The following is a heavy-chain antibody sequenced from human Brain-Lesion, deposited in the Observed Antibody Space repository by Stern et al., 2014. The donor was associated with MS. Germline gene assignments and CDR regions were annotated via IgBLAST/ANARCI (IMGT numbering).Heavy chain of an antibody. V-gene: IGHV2-5*02. D-gene: IGHD3-3*01. Sequence: QVTLRESGPALVTPTQTLTLTCTFSGFSLRTDGVGVGWVRQPPGQALESLAIIYWDNDKRYSPSLRSRLTITKDTSRNQVVLTMTNMDPVDTVTYYCAHRRPHYASWDNGDFDYWGQGALVTVSS. CDR2: IYWDNDK. J-gene: IGHJ4*02. CDR1: GFSLRTDGVG. CDR3: AHRRPHYASWDNGDFDY.